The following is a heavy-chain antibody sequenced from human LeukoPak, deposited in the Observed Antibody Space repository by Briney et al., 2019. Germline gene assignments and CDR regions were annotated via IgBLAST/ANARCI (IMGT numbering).Heavy chain of an antibody. J-gene: IGHJ4*02. Sequence: PGGSLKLSCAASGFTFSGSAMHWVRQASGKGLEWVGRIRSKANSYATAYAASVKGRIIISRDDSKNTAYLQMNSLKTEDTAVYYCTRLLTVYGHWGQGTLVTVSS. D-gene: IGHD5/OR15-5a*01. CDR1: GFTFSGSA. CDR3: TRLLTVYGH. V-gene: IGHV3-73*01. CDR2: IRSKANSYAT.